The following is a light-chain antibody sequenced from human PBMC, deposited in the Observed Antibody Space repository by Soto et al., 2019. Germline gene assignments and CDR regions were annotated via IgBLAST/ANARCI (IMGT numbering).Light chain of an antibody. J-gene: IGKJ4*01. V-gene: IGKV3-11*01. CDR3: HQYAVSPLT. CDR1: QSVRSS. Sequence: IVLTQSPATLSLSPGERATLSCRASQSVRSSLAWYQQQPGQAPRLLIYDASNRATGIPGRFSGNGSGTDFTLTISSLDPKDFAVYYCHQYAVSPLTFGGGTTVEIK. CDR2: DAS.